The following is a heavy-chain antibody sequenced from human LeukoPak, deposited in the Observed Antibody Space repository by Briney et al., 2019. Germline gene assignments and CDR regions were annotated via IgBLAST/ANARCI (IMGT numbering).Heavy chain of an antibody. J-gene: IGHJ1*01. CDR2: ISNSGGDT. D-gene: IGHD1-26*01. CDR3: AKRVVVGATSPYSDFQD. CDR1: GFTFSSYA. V-gene: IGHV3-23*01. Sequence: GGSLRLSCAASGFTFSSYAMSWVRQAPGKGLEWVAAISNSGGDTFYSDSGKGRFTIARDNSKNTLYLQMNSLRVDDTAVYYCAKRVVVGATSPYSDFQDWGQGTLVTVSS.